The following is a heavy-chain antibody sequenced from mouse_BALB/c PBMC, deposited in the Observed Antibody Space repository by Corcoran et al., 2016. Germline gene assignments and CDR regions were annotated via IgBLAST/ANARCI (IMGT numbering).Heavy chain of an antibody. CDR3: ARGDSSNFDY. V-gene: IGHV9-1*02. CDR1: GYTFTNYG. J-gene: IGHJ2*01. Sequence: QFQLVQSGPELKKPGETVKISCKASGYTFTNYGMNWVKQAPGKGLKWMGWINTYTGEPTYADDFKGRFAFSLETSASTAYLQINNLKNEDMATYFCARGDSSNFDYWGQGTTLTVSS. D-gene: IGHD3-3*01. CDR2: INTYTGEP.